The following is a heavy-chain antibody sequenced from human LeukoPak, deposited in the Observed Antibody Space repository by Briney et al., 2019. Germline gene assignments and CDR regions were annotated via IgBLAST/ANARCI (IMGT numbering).Heavy chain of an antibody. CDR1: GGSIRSYY. Sequence: PSETLSLTCTVSGGSIRSYYWSWVRQPAGKGLEWIGRIYTSGSTNYNPSLKSRVTMSVDTSKNQFSMKLSSVTAADTAVYYCARGSGNLNWFDPWGQGTLVTVSS. J-gene: IGHJ5*02. CDR2: IYTSGST. V-gene: IGHV4-4*07. CDR3: ARGSGNLNWFDP. D-gene: IGHD3-10*01.